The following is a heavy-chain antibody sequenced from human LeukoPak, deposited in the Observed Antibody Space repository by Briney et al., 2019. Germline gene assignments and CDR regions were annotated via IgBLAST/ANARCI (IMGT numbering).Heavy chain of an antibody. D-gene: IGHD5-18*01. V-gene: IGHV3-7*01. Sequence: GGSLRLSCAASGFTFSNYGMQWVRQAPGKGLEWVANIKQDGSEKYYVDSVKGRFTISRDNAKNSLYLQMNSLRAEDTAVYYCARSLGYSYGHFDYWGQGTLVTVSS. CDR1: GFTFSNYG. CDR2: IKQDGSEK. CDR3: ARSLGYSYGHFDY. J-gene: IGHJ4*02.